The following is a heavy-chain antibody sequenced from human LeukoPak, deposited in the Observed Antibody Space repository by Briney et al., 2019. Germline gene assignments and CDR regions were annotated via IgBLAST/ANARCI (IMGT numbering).Heavy chain of an antibody. V-gene: IGHV4-38-2*01. CDR2: IYHTGST. J-gene: IGHJ3*02. Sequence: SETLSLTCGVSGYSISRGYYWAWIRQPPGKGLEWIGTIYHTGSTYYTPSLGSRVTISVDTSKNQFSLKLRSVTAADTALYYCARWDSGEWLHDAFDIWGQGTRVTVSS. CDR3: ARWDSGEWLHDAFDI. CDR1: GYSISRGYY. D-gene: IGHD5-12*01.